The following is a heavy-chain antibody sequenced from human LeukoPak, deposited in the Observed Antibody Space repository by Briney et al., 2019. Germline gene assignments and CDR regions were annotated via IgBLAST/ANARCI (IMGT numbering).Heavy chain of an antibody. J-gene: IGHJ6*03. Sequence: PGGSLRLSCAASGFTFSSYSMDWVRQAPGKGLEWVAFIRKTGSSRYHADSVKGRFTISRDNAKNSLYLQMNSLRAEDTAVYYCARDRYCTNGVCPPRGYYYYMDVWGKGTTVTVSS. CDR2: IRKTGSSR. V-gene: IGHV3-48*04. CDR3: ARDRYCTNGVCPPRGYYYYMDV. CDR1: GFTFSSYS. D-gene: IGHD2-8*01.